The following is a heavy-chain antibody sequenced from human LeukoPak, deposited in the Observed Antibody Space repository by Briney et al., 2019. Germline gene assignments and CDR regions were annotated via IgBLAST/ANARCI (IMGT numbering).Heavy chain of an antibody. CDR1: GFTFSSCS. CDR2: ISSSSSYI. V-gene: IGHV3-21*01. Sequence: PGGSLRLSCAASGFTFSSCSMNWVRQAPGKGLEWVSSISSSSSYIYYADSVKGRFTISRDNAKNSLYLQMNSLRAEDTAVYYCARGGYCSGGSCYPAGDFDYWGQGTLVTVSS. J-gene: IGHJ4*02. CDR3: ARGGYCSGGSCYPAGDFDY. D-gene: IGHD2-15*01.